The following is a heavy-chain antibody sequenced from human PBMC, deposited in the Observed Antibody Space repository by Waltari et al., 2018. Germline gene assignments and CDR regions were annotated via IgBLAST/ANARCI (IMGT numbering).Heavy chain of an antibody. J-gene: IGHJ4*02. V-gene: IGHV4-34*01. CDR3: AKEWLHSALDC. Sequence: QVQLQQWGAGLLKPSETLSLTCAVYGGSFSGYYWSWIRQPPGKGLEWIGEINHSGSTNYNPSLKSRVTISVDTSKNQFSLKLSSVTAADTAVYYCAKEWLHSALDCWGQGTLVTVSS. D-gene: IGHD5-18*01. CDR2: INHSGST. CDR1: GGSFSGYY.